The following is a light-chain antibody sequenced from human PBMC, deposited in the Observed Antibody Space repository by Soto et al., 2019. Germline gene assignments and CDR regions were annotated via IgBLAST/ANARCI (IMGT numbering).Light chain of an antibody. CDR3: QQRSNWPT. Sequence: EIVLTQSPATLSLSPGERATLSCRTSQSANSYLAWYQQKPGQAPRLLIYDASNRATGIPARFSGSGSGTDFTLTISSLEPEDFAVYYCQQRSNWPTFGQGTRLEIK. V-gene: IGKV3-11*01. CDR2: DAS. J-gene: IGKJ2*01. CDR1: QSANSY.